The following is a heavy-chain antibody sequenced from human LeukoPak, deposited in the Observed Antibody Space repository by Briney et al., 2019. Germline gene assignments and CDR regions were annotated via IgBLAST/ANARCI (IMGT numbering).Heavy chain of an antibody. CDR1: GGSITSTSYY. CDR3: ASTHYDILTPSYYVDV. CDR2: MYYGGST. J-gene: IGHJ4*02. V-gene: IGHV4-39*01. Sequence: SETLSLTCTVSGGSITSTSYYWGWIRQPPGKGLGWIGSMYYGGSTYSNPSLKSRVTISVDTSKNQFSLNLSSVTASDTAVFYCASTHYDILTPSYYVDVWGQGTLVTVSS. D-gene: IGHD3-9*01.